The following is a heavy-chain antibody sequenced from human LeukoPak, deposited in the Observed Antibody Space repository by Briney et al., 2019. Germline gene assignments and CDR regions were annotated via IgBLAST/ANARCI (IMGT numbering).Heavy chain of an antibody. CDR3: AKVRGGWSEFDY. V-gene: IGHV3-21*04. D-gene: IGHD6-19*01. CDR2: ISSSSSYI. CDR1: GFTFSSYS. Sequence: GGSLRLSCAASGFTFSSYSMNCVRQAPGKGLEWVSSISSSSSYIYYADSVKGRFTISRDNSKNTLYLQMNSLRAEDTAVYYCAKVRGGWSEFDYWGQGTLVTVSS. J-gene: IGHJ4*02.